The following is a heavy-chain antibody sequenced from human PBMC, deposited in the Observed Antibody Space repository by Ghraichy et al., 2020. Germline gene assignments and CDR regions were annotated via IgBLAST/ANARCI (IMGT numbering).Heavy chain of an antibody. Sequence: GEYLNISCAASGFSFRNYWMTWVRQAPGKGLEWVANINILESEKYYVGSVKGRFIISRDNARNSLYLQMNSLRAEDTALYYCGRGGPDNSNYAVDIWGQGTMVTVSS. D-gene: IGHD4-11*01. CDR1: GFSFRNYW. V-gene: IGHV3-7*03. CDR3: GRGGPDNSNYAVDI. CDR2: INILESEK. J-gene: IGHJ3*02.